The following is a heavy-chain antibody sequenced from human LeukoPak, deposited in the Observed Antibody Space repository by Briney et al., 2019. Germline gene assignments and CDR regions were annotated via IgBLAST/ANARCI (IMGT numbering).Heavy chain of an antibody. CDR3: ARSDYYDSSGYYSYAFDI. J-gene: IGHJ3*02. Sequence: SETLSLTCTVSGGSISSHYWSWIRQPPGKGLEWIGYIYYSGSTNYDPSLKSRVTISVDTSKNQFSLKLSSVTAADTAVYYCARSDYYDSSGYYSYAFDIWGQGTMVTVSS. CDR2: IYYSGST. D-gene: IGHD3-22*01. CDR1: GGSISSHY. V-gene: IGHV4-59*08.